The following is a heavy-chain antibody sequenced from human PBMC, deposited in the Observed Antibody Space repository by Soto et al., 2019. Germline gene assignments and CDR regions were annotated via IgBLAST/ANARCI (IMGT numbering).Heavy chain of an antibody. CDR1: GFTFDDYA. Sequence: EVQLVESGGGLVQPGRSLRLSCAASGFTFDDYAMHWVRQAPGKGPEWVSGISWNSGSIGYADSVKGRFTISRDNAKNSLYLQMNILRAEDTALYYCAKDGGNSYFDYWGQGTLVTVSS. V-gene: IGHV3-9*01. D-gene: IGHD2-21*02. J-gene: IGHJ4*02. CDR3: AKDGGNSYFDY. CDR2: ISWNSGSI.